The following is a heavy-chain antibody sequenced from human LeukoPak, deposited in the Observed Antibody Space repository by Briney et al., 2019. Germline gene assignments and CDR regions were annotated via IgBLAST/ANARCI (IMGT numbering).Heavy chain of an antibody. CDR3: ARDRGYSYGYWYFDL. D-gene: IGHD5-18*01. CDR2: IYTSGSG. V-gene: IGHV4-4*07. Sequence: SETLSLTCAVSGYSISSGYYWSWIRQPAGKGLEWIGRIYTSGSGNYSPSLKSRVTMSVDTSKNQFSLKLSSVTAADTAVYYCARDRGYSYGYWYFDLWGRGTRVTVSS. J-gene: IGHJ2*01. CDR1: GYSISSGYY.